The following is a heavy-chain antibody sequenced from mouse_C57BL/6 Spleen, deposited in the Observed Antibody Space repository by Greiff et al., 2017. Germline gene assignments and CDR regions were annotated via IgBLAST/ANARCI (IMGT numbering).Heavy chain of an antibody. CDR2: ISSGGDYI. Sequence: EVKLVESGAGLVKPGGSLKLSCAASGFTFSSYAMSWVRQTPEKRLEWVAYISSGGDYIYYADTVKGRFTIARDNARNTLYLQMSSLKSEDTAMYYCTETGTAWFAYWGQGTLVTVSA. CDR1: GFTFSSYA. D-gene: IGHD4-1*01. CDR3: TETGTAWFAY. J-gene: IGHJ3*01. V-gene: IGHV5-9-1*02.